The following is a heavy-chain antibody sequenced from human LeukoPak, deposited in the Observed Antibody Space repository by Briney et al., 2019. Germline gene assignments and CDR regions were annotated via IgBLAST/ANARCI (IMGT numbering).Heavy chain of an antibody. CDR1: GGSISSGDYY. V-gene: IGHV4-30-4*08. CDR2: IYYSGST. J-gene: IGHJ3*02. Sequence: PSETLSLTCTVSGGSISSGDYYWSWIRQPPGKGLEWIGYIYYSGSTYYNPSLKSRVTISVDTSKNQFSLKLSSVTAADTAVYYCARPASTYYYDSSGYYVDAFDIWGQGTMVTVSS. CDR3: ARPASTYYYDSSGYYVDAFDI. D-gene: IGHD3-22*01.